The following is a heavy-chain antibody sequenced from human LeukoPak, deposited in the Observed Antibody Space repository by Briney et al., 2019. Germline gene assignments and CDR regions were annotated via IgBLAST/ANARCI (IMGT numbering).Heavy chain of an antibody. J-gene: IGHJ6*03. CDR2: ISAYNGNT. D-gene: IGHD5-12*01. CDR1: GYTFTSYG. CDR3: ARVDIVATIAYYYYMDV. V-gene: IGHV1-18*01. Sequence: GASVKVSCKASGYTFTSYGISWVRQAPGQGLEWMGWISAYNGNTNYAQKLQGRVTMTTDTSPSTAYMELRSLRSDDTAVYYCARVDIVATIAYYYYMDVWGKGTTVTVSS.